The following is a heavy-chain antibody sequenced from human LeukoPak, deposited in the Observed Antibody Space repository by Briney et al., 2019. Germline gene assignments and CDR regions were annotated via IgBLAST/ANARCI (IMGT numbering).Heavy chain of an antibody. Sequence: GESLKISCEGFGYTFSTYWIAWVRQMPGKGLEWMGIIYPADSDTKYSPSFQGQVTISADKSTAFLQWSSLRASDTAMYYCAGREYPDPTSLHYYYPLDVWGQGTTVTVSS. V-gene: IGHV5-51*01. CDR2: IYPADSDT. D-gene: IGHD3-10*01. CDR3: AGREYPDPTSLHYYYPLDV. J-gene: IGHJ6*02. CDR1: GYTFSTYW.